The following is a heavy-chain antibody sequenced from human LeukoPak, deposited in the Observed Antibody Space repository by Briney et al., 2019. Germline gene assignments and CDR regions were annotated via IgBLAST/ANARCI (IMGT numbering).Heavy chain of an antibody. CDR1: GGSISSYY. Sequence: SETLSLTCTVSGGSISSYYWSWIRQPPGEGLEWIGYIYYSGSTNYNPSLKSRDTISVDTSKNQFSLKLSSVTAADTAVYYCAGGRYSYGYYYFDYWGQGTLVTVSS. CDR2: IYYSGST. J-gene: IGHJ4*02. CDR3: AGGRYSYGYYYFDY. V-gene: IGHV4-59*01. D-gene: IGHD5-18*01.